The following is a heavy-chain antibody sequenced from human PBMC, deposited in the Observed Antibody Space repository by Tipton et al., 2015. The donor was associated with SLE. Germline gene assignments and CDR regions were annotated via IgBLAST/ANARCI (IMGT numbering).Heavy chain of an antibody. Sequence: QLVQSGAEVKKPGASVKVSCKASGYTFTSYGISWVRQAPGQGLEWMGWISAYNGNTNYAQKTQGRGTMTTDTSTSTAYMVLRSLGSDDTAVYYCARDEMGEQWLAYKGEYFQHWGQGTLVTVSS. D-gene: IGHD6-19*01. V-gene: IGHV1-18*01. J-gene: IGHJ1*01. CDR2: ISAYNGNT. CDR3: ARDEMGEQWLAYKGEYFQH. CDR1: GYTFTSYG.